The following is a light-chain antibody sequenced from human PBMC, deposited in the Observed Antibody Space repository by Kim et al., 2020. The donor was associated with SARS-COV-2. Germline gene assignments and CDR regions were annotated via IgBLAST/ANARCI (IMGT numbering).Light chain of an antibody. CDR1: SSDVGGYNF. J-gene: IGLJ1*01. CDR3: SSYTSSITYV. V-gene: IGLV2-14*04. Sequence: GQSITISCTGTSSDVGGYNFFSWYQQHPGKAPKLMIYAVSSRPSGVSNRFSGSKSGNTASLTISGLQAEDEADYYCSSYTSSITYVFGTGTKVTVL. CDR2: AVS.